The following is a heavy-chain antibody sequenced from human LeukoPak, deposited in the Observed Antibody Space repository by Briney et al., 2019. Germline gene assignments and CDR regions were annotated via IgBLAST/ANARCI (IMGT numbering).Heavy chain of an antibody. D-gene: IGHD1-26*01. CDR2: INSDGSSR. J-gene: IGHJ5*01. CDR1: GFIFSSYW. Sequence: PGGSLRLSCAASGFIFSSYWMHGVRQAPGEGLVWVSRINSDGSSRNYADSVKGRLTISRDNAKNTLYLKMNSLKAEDTAVYYCARVVVGANNWFDSWGQGTLVTVSS. V-gene: IGHV3-74*01. CDR3: ARVVVGANNWFDS.